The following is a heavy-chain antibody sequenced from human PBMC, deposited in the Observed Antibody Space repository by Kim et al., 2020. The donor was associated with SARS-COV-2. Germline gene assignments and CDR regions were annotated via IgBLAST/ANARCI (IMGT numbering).Heavy chain of an antibody. CDR1: GYTFTSYA. Sequence: ASVKVSCKASGYTFTSYAMHWVRQAPGQRLEWMGWINAGNGNTKYSQKFQGRVTITRDTSASTAYMELSSLRSEDTAVYYCARDYYGSGSYYRAFDIWGQGTMVTVSS. CDR3: ARDYYGSGSYYRAFDI. D-gene: IGHD3-10*01. V-gene: IGHV1-3*01. CDR2: INAGNGNT. J-gene: IGHJ3*02.